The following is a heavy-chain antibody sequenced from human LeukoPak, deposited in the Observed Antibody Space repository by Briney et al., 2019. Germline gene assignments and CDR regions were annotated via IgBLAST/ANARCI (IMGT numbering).Heavy chain of an antibody. CDR2: IIPILGIA. V-gene: IGHV1-69*02. CDR3: ASDPLAAADTREFDY. J-gene: IGHJ4*02. CDR1: GGTFSSYT. D-gene: IGHD6-13*01. Sequence: ASVKVSCKASGGTFSSYTISWVRQAPGQGLEWMGRIIPILGIANYAQKFQGRVTITADKSTSTAYMELSSLRSEDTAVYYCASDPLAAADTREFDYWGQGTLVTVSS.